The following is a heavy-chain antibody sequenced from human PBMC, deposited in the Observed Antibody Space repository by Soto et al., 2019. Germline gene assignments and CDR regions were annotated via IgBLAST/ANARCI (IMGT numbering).Heavy chain of an antibody. CDR1: GDTFTSYY. CDR3: ARSSGGNFGIIIEGSNWFYP. V-gene: IGHV1-46*01. CDR2: IHPHGGST. D-gene: IGHD3-3*01. J-gene: IGHJ5*02. Sequence: ASVKVSCKAPGDTFTSYYRNWVRQAPGQGLEWMGVIHPHGGSTKYAQKFQGRITMTRDTSRSTVYMELSSLRSDDTAIYYCARSSGGNFGIIIEGSNWFYPWGQGTLFTVSS.